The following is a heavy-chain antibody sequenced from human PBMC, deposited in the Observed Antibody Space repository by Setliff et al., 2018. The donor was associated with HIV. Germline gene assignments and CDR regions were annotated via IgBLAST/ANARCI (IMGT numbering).Heavy chain of an antibody. CDR2: ISAYNGNT. V-gene: IGHV1-18*01. D-gene: IGHD2-15*01. J-gene: IGHJ5*02. CDR1: GYTFSSYG. Sequence: GASVKVSCKASGYTFSSYGISWVRQAPGQGVEWMGWISAYNGNTNYAQKLQGRVTMTTDTSTSTAYMELRSLRSDDTAVYYCALPYGSGGNCWSSASLPPAGWFDPWGQGTLVTVSS. CDR3: ALPYGSGGNCWSSASLPPAGWFDP.